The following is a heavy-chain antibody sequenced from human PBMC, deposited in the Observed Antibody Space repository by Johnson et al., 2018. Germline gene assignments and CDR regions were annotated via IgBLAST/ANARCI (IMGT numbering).Heavy chain of an antibody. CDR2: ISYHGTTK. Sequence: QVQLVESGGGVVQPGRSLRLSCAASGFTFSSYAMHWVRQAPGKGLEWVAVISYHGTTKYAADSVKGRFTISRDNSKNTLYLHMNSVRGEDTAVYYSARTSSGYKDAFDIWGQGTMVTVSS. J-gene: IGHJ3*02. D-gene: IGHD3-22*01. CDR1: GFTFSSYA. V-gene: IGHV3-30-3*01. CDR3: ARTSSGYKDAFDI.